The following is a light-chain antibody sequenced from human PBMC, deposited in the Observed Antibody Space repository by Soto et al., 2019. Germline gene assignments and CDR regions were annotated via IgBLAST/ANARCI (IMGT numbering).Light chain of an antibody. CDR2: GAS. V-gene: IGKV3-15*01. CDR1: QSVSSN. Sequence: VLNHSPSTLSLSQRERATLSYRASQSVSSNFLAWYQQKPGQAPRLLIYGASTRATGIPARFSGSGSGTEFTLTISSLQSEDVAVYYCQQYNNWPPWTFGQGTKVDIK. J-gene: IGKJ1*01. CDR3: QQYNNWPPWT.